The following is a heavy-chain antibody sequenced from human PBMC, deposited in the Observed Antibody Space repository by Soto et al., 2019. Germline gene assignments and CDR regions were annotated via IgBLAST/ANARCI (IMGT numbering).Heavy chain of an antibody. CDR3: ARDRCSSTSCYNAFDI. J-gene: IGHJ3*02. D-gene: IGHD2-2*02. CDR2: ISWNSGSI. Sequence: GGSLRLSCAASGFTFDDYAMHWVRQAPGKGLEWVSGISWNSGSIGYADSVKGRFTISRDNAKNSLYLQMNSLRAEDTAVYYCARDRCSSTSCYNAFDIWGQGTMVTVSS. V-gene: IGHV3-9*01. CDR1: GFTFDDYA.